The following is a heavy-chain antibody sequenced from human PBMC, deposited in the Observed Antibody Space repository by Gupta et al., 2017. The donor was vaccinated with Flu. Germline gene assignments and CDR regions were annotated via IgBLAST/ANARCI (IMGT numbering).Heavy chain of an antibody. CDR2: ISCDGSNK. CDR1: GFPFSSYG. D-gene: IGHD3-10*01. J-gene: IGHJ6*02. V-gene: IGHV3-30*18. Sequence: QVQLVESGGGVVQPGRSLRLSCAAPGFPFSSYGMHWVRQAPGKGQEWVAVISCDGSNKDYADSVKGRFTISRDNSKNTLYLQVNSLRVEDTAVYYCAKDVTSGNDFVYYGMDVWGQGTTVTVS. CDR3: AKDVTSGNDFVYYGMDV.